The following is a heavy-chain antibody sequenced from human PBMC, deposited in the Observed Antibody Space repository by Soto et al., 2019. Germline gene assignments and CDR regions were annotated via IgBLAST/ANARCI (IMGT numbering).Heavy chain of an antibody. CDR2: IYWDDDK. CDR3: VQSRCGGVCLPSYSSHSYCGLDV. CDR1: GLSLSTTGVG. V-gene: IGHV2-5*02. J-gene: IGHJ6*02. Sequence: QITLKESGPTLVKPTQPLTLTCTFSGLSLSTTGVGVGWIRQPPGKALEWLALIYWDDDKRYSPSLKSRLTIAKDTSKNPVGLTMTNMDPVDTATYYCVQSRCGGVCLPSYSSHSYCGLDVWGQGTTVTVSS. D-gene: IGHD2-21*02.